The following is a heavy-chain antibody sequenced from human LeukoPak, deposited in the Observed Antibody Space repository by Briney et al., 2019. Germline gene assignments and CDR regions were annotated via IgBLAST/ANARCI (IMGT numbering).Heavy chain of an antibody. Sequence: GESLKISCQGSGFSFTNYWIGWVRQMPGKGLEWVGIIYPGDSQTLYRPPFQGRVTISADKSISTVYLQWSSLQASDTAMYYCASRVAGDDAFDIWGQGTMVTVSS. V-gene: IGHV5-51*01. CDR1: GFSFTNYW. CDR3: ASRVAGDDAFDI. J-gene: IGHJ3*02. D-gene: IGHD6-19*01. CDR2: IYPGDSQT.